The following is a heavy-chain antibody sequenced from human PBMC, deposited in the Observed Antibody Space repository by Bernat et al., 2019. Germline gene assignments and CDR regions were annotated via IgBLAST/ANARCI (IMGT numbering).Heavy chain of an antibody. D-gene: IGHD2-8*02. Sequence: EVKLVESGGGLLQPGRSLRLSCTTSGFSFGGCAMSWFRQAPGMGLEWVGFIRSKADGGKNAYAASVKVRITIASDDSTSIAYLQMNRLKTEDTSFYYCSGGCSCYPHHPLGYWGQGTLVTVSS. J-gene: IGHJ4*02. V-gene: IGHV3-49*03. CDR1: GFSFGGCA. CDR2: IRSKADGGKN. CDR3: SGGCSCYPHHPLGY.